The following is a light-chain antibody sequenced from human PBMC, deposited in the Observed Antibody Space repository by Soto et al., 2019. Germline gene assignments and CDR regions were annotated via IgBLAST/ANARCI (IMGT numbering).Light chain of an antibody. Sequence: EIELTQSPATLSVSPGERAALSCRASQTVRTNLAWYQQKPGQTPRLLIYGISTRATDVPARFSGGGSGTDFTLSISSMQSEGSAVYYCQQYQSLWTFGQGTTVDIK. J-gene: IGKJ1*01. CDR2: GIS. V-gene: IGKV3-15*01. CDR3: QQYQSLWT. CDR1: QTVRTN.